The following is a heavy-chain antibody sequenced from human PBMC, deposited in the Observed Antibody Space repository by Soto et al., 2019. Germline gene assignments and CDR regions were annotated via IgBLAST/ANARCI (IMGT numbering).Heavy chain of an antibody. V-gene: IGHV4-59*01. CDR3: ARARGSSQNLDT. D-gene: IGHD6-13*01. CDR1: GDSISSDY. Sequence: PSETLSLTCTVSGDSISSDYWSWIRQPPGKGLEWIGYTYYSGLTNTNPSLKSRLTISVDTSKNQFSLKLTSVTAADTAVYYCARARGSSQNLDTWGQGTLVT. J-gene: IGHJ5*02. CDR2: TYYSGLT.